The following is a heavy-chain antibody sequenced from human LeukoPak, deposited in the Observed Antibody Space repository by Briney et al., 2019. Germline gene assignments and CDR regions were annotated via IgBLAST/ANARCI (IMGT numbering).Heavy chain of an antibody. CDR2: IWYDGSNK. Sequence: GGSLRLSCAASGFTFSSYGMDWVRQAPGKGLEWVAAIWYDGSNKHYADSVKGRFTISRDNSKNTLYLQMNSLRAEDTAVYYCAREYYYDSSLAFDVWGQGTMVTVSS. J-gene: IGHJ3*01. D-gene: IGHD3-22*01. CDR1: GFTFSSYG. V-gene: IGHV3-33*01. CDR3: AREYYYDSSLAFDV.